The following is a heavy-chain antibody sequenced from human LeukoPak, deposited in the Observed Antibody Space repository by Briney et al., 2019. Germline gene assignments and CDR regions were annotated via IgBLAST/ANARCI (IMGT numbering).Heavy chain of an antibody. CDR1: GYTLTQLS. J-gene: IGHJ4*02. CDR3: ATGRRYYYDSSGYYPEYYFDY. CDR2: FDPEDGET. V-gene: IGHV1-24*01. Sequence: ASVTVSFKVSGYTLTQLSIHWVRQAPGKGLEWMGGFDPEDGETIYAQKFQGGVTMTEDTSTDTAYMELSSLRSEDTAVYYCATGRRYYYDSSGYYPEYYFDYWGQGTLVTVSS. D-gene: IGHD3-22*01.